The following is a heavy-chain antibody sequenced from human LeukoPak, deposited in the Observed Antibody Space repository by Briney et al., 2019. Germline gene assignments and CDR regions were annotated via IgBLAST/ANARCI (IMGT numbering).Heavy chain of an antibody. D-gene: IGHD2/OR15-2a*01. Sequence: GASVKVSCKVSGFRLPELSIHWVRQAPGQGLEWMGWINPKNGDTNYAQKFQGRVTMTRDTSISTAYMELSSLRSDDTAVYYCARTRGSHISMAYLDYWGQGTLVTVSS. J-gene: IGHJ4*02. CDR1: GFRLPELS. CDR3: ARTRGSHISMAYLDY. V-gene: IGHV1-2*02. CDR2: INPKNGDT.